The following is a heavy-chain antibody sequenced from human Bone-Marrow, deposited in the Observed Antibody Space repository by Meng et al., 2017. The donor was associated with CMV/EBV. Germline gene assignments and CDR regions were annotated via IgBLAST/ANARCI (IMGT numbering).Heavy chain of an antibody. Sequence: GSLRLSCTVSGGSISSYYWSWIRQPPGKGLEWIGYIYYSGSTNYNPSLKSRVTISVDTSKNQFSLKLSSVTAADTAVYYCARAPIAARPFDYWGQGTLVTVSS. V-gene: IGHV4-59*01. CDR3: ARAPIAARPFDY. CDR1: GGSISSYY. CDR2: IYYSGST. D-gene: IGHD6-6*01. J-gene: IGHJ4*02.